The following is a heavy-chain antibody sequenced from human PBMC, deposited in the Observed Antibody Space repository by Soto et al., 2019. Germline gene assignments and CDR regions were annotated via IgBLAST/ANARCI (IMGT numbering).Heavy chain of an antibody. J-gene: IGHJ4*02. CDR1: GYTFTSYY. CDR2: INPNAGSA. Sequence: GASVKVSCKASGYTFTSYYMHWVRQAPGQGLEWMGTINPNAGSASFAQNFQGRVTMTRDTSTSTVYMELSSLKSEDTAVYFCVSVKPFSRWGQGTPVPVSS. CDR3: VSVKPFSR. V-gene: IGHV1-46*01.